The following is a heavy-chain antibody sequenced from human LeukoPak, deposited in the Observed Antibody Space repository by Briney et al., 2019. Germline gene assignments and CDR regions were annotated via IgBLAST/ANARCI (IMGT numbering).Heavy chain of an antibody. V-gene: IGHV3-30*18. CDR2: ISYDGSNK. J-gene: IGHJ4*02. CDR3: AKDPHYDSSGYYPGIDY. CDR1: GFTFSSYG. Sequence: GGSLRLSCAASGFTFSSYGMHWVRQAPGKGLEWVAVISYDGSNKYYADSVKGRFTISRDNSKNTLYLQMNSLRAEDTAVYYCAKDPHYDSSGYYPGIDYWGQGTLVTVSS. D-gene: IGHD3-22*01.